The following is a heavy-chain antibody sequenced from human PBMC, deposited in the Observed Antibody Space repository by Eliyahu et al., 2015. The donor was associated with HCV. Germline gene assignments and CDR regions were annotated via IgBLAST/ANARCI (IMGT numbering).Heavy chain of an antibody. CDR3: ARAQTGFDP. CDR2: IWYDGSNK. Sequence: QVQLVESGGGVVXPGXSLRLSXAASVFTFSGYGMHWXRQAXGKGLGGVAVIWYDGSNKYYADSVKGRFTISRDNSKNTLYLQMNSLRAEDTAVYYCARAQTGFDPWGQGTLVTVSS. J-gene: IGHJ5*02. V-gene: IGHV3-33*01. CDR1: VFTFSGYG.